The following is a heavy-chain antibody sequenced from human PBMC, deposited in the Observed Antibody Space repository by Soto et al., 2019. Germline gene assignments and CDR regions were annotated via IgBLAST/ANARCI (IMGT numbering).Heavy chain of an antibody. J-gene: IGHJ6*02. CDR1: GFTVSSNY. Sequence: EVQLVESGGGLIQPGGSLRLSCAASGFTVSSNYMSWVRQAPGKGLGWAPVIYSGGSTYYADSVKGRFTISRDNSKNTLYLQMNSLRAEDTAVYYCARVFYDFWSGYYPHDYYYGMDVWGQGTTVTVSS. V-gene: IGHV3-53*01. CDR2: IYSGGST. D-gene: IGHD3-3*01. CDR3: ARVFYDFWSGYYPHDYYYGMDV.